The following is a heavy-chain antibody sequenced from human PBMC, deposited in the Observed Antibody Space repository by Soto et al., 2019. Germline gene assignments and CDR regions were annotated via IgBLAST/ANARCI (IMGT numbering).Heavy chain of an antibody. CDR3: ARDMGLIKAFDI. CDR2: IDYSGNT. D-gene: IGHD3-16*01. V-gene: IGHV4-59*01. CDR1: GGSIITYY. J-gene: IGHJ3*02. Sequence: QVQLQESGPGLVKPSETLSLTCTVSGGSIITYYWSWIRQPPGKGLEWIGYIDYSGNTNYNASLKRRVTISVDTSKNQFSLMLSSVTAADTAVYYCARDMGLIKAFDIWGQGTMVTVSS.